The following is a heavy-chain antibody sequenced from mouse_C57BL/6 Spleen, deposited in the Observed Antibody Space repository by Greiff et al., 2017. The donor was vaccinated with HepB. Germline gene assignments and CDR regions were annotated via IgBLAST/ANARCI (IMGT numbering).Heavy chain of an antibody. J-gene: IGHJ2*01. CDR3: ARDKLGYYFDY. D-gene: IGHD4-1*01. CDR2: INPNNGGT. CDR1: GYTFTDYY. V-gene: IGHV1-26*01. Sequence: EVQLQQSGPELVKPGASVKISCKASGYTFTDYYMNWVKQSHGKSLEWIGDINPNNGGTSYNQKFKGKATLTVDKSSSTAYMELRSLTSEDSAVYYCARDKLGYYFDYWGQGTTLTVSS.